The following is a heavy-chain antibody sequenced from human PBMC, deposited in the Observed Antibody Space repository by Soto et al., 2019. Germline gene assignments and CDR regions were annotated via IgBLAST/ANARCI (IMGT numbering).Heavy chain of an antibody. CDR1: GFTFSAYW. J-gene: IGHJ4*02. CDR3: VRAYGVDY. D-gene: IGHD2-8*01. V-gene: IGHV3-74*01. Sequence: EVQLVESGGGLVQPGGSLRLSCAASGFTFSAYWMHWVRQAPGKGLVWVSRINSDGSITTYADSVKGRFTISRDNGEGARWGGGGGGGGGGGGVYYCVRAYGVDYWGQGTLVTVSS. CDR2: INSDGSIT.